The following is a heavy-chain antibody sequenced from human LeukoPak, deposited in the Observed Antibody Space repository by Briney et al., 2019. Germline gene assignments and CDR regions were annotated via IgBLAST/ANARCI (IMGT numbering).Heavy chain of an antibody. CDR1: GFTFSDYD. CDR3: ARLSGFAIAAAATDY. J-gene: IGHJ4*02. V-gene: IGHV3-21*01. CDR2: MTITSSYI. Sequence: PGGSLRLSCAASGFTFSDYDMSWVRQAPGKGLEWVSSMTITSSYIYYADSVKGRFTISRDNAKNSLYLQMNSLRAEDTALYYCARLSGFAIAAAATDYWGQGTLVTVSS. D-gene: IGHD6-13*01.